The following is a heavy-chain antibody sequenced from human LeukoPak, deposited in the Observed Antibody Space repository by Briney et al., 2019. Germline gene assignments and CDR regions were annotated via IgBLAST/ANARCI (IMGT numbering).Heavy chain of an antibody. Sequence: GESLTISCEGSGYDFGNYWIGWVRQMPGEGLEWMGIIYPRDSDIRYSPSLQGQVTISADTSINTAYLHWRSLRASDTAMYYCARQIDDGDPEGCFNVWGQGTMVTVSS. CDR1: GYDFGNYW. CDR3: ARQIDDGDPEGCFNV. V-gene: IGHV5-51*01. CDR2: IYPRDSDI. D-gene: IGHD4/OR15-4a*01. J-gene: IGHJ3*01.